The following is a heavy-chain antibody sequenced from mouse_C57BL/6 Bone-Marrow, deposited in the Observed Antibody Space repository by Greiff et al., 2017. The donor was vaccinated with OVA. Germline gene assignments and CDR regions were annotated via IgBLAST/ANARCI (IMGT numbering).Heavy chain of an antibody. CDR3: ARSGPSRQLRLPWFAY. D-gene: IGHD3-2*02. Sequence: QVQLQQPGAELVMPGASVKLSCKASGYTFTSYWMHWVKQRPGQGLEWIGEIDPSDSYTNYTRKFKGKSTLTVDKSSSTAYMQLSSLTSEDSAVYYCARSGPSRQLRLPWFAYWGQGTLVTVSA. J-gene: IGHJ3*01. V-gene: IGHV1-69*01. CDR1: GYTFTSYW. CDR2: IDPSDSYT.